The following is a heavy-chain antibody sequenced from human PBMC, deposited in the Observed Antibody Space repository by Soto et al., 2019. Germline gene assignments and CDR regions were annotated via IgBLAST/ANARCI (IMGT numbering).Heavy chain of an antibody. CDR2: ISGSGGST. CDR3: VLWPPYSFDY. Sequence: EVQLLESGGGLVQPGGSLRLSCAASGFTFSSYAMSWVRQAPGKGLEWVSAISGSGGSTYYADSVKGRFTISRDNSKKTLFLQMNSLRAEDTAVYDCVLWPPYSFDYWGQGTLVTVSS. CDR1: GFTFSSYA. D-gene: IGHD3-10*01. V-gene: IGHV3-23*01. J-gene: IGHJ4*02.